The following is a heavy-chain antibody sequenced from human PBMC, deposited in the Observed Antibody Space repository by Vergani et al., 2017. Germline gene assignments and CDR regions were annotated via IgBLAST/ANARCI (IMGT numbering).Heavy chain of an antibody. CDR1: GYTFTSYG. CDR3: ARSPYSSPYQMDGGFDS. D-gene: IGHD3-22*01. V-gene: IGHV1-18*01. Sequence: QVQLVPSGAEVKKPGASVKVSCKASGYTFTSYGISWVRQAPGQGLEWMGWISAYNGNTNYAQKLQGRVTMTTDTSTSTSYMELRRLRSDDTAVYYCARSPYSSPYQMDGGFDSWGQGTMVTVSS. J-gene: IGHJ3*02. CDR2: ISAYNGNT.